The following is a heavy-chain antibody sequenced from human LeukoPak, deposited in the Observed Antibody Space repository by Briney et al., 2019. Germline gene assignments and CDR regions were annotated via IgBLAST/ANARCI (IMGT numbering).Heavy chain of an antibody. Sequence: GASVKVSCKASGYTFTSYDINWVRQATGQGLEWMGWMNPNSGNTGYAQKFQGRVTMTRNTSISTAYLELSSLRSEDTAVYYYAKGPETPYYYDSTDYYYYYMDVWGKGTTVTVSS. V-gene: IGHV1-8*01. J-gene: IGHJ6*03. CDR3: AKGPETPYYYDSTDYYYYYMDV. CDR2: MNPNSGNT. D-gene: IGHD3-22*01. CDR1: GYTFTSYD.